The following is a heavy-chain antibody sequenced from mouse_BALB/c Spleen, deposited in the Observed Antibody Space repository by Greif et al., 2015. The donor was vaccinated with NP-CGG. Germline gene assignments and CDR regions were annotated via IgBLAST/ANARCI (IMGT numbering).Heavy chain of an antibody. D-gene: IGHD1-2*01. Sequence: VHVKQSGPELVKPGASVKIPCKASGYTFTDYNMDWVKQSHGKSLEWIGDINPNNGGTIYNQKFKGKATLTVDKSSSTAYMELRSLTSEDAAVYYCARGVDYGPLFDYWGQGTTLTVSS. CDR2: INPNNGGT. V-gene: IGHV1-18*01. CDR3: ARGVDYGPLFDY. J-gene: IGHJ2*01. CDR1: GYTFTDYN.